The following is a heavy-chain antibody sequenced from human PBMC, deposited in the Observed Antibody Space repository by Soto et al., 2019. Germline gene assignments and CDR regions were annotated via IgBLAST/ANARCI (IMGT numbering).Heavy chain of an antibody. V-gene: IGHV1-46*01. CDR1: GYTFTSYY. CDR3: ARDLDVDTAYYYGMDV. J-gene: IGHJ6*02. D-gene: IGHD5-18*01. CDR2: INPSGGST. Sequence: ASVKVSCKASGYTFTSYYMHWVRQAPGQGLEWMGIINPSGGSTSYAQKFQGRVTMTRDTSTSTVYMELSSLRSEDTAVYYCARDLDVDTAYYYGMDVWGQGTTVTVSS.